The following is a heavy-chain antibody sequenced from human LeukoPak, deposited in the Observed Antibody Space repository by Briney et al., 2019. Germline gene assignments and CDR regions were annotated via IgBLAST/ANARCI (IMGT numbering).Heavy chain of an antibody. CDR2: VYPGDSDT. CDR3: ARHPMVRGVIPYFDY. Sequence: GESLKISCKGSGYSFTNYWIGWVRQMPGKGLEWMGIVYPGDSDTRYSPSFQGQVTISADKSINTAYLQWSSLKASDTAMYYCARHPMVRGVIPYFDYWGQGTLVTVSS. J-gene: IGHJ4*02. CDR1: GYSFTNYW. D-gene: IGHD3-10*01. V-gene: IGHV5-51*01.